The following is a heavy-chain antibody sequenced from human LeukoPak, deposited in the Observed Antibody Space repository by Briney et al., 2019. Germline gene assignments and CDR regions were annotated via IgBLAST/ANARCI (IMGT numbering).Heavy chain of an antibody. CDR2: MNPNSGNT. V-gene: IGHV1-8*01. Sequence: ASVKVSCKASGYTFTSYDINWVRQATGQGLEWMGWMNPNSGNTGSAQKFQGRVTMTRNTSISTAYMELSSLRSEDTAVYYCARTTVTYYYYGMDVWGQGTTVTVSS. CDR3: ARTTVTYYYYGMDV. J-gene: IGHJ6*02. D-gene: IGHD4-17*01. CDR1: GYTFTSYD.